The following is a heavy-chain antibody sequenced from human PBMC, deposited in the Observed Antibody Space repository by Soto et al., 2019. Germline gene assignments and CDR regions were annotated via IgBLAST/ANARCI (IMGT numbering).Heavy chain of an antibody. Sequence: SETLSLTCTVSGGSISSYYWSWIRQPPGKGLEWIGYIYYSGSTNYNPSLKSRVTISVDTSKNQFSLKLSSVTAADTAVYYCARAYGDYGDFDYWGQGTLVTVSS. J-gene: IGHJ4*02. CDR2: IYYSGST. CDR3: ARAYGDYGDFDY. D-gene: IGHD4-17*01. CDR1: GGSISSYY. V-gene: IGHV4-59*08.